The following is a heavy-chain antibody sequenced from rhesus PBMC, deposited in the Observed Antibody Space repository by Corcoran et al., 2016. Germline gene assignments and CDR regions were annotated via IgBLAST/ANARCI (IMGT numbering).Heavy chain of an antibody. CDR1: GGSISSSY. D-gene: IGHD3-3*01. Sequence: QVQLQESGPGLVKPSETLSVTCAVSGGSISSSYWSWIRQAPGKGLVVIGYIHGSGSGTNYTPTIKCRVTLSVDTSKNQFSLKRSSVTAADTAVYYCARRLEGYFEFWGQGALVTVSS. CDR2: IHGSGSGT. CDR3: ARRLEGYFEF. J-gene: IGHJ1*01. V-gene: IGHV4-169*01.